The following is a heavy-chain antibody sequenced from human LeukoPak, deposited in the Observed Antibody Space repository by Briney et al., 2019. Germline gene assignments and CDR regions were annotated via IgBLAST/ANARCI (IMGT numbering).Heavy chain of an antibody. V-gene: IGHV1-18*01. Sequence: ASVTVSCKASGYIFPSYGISWVRQAPGQGLEWVGWISAHAGNTNYAQKVQGGVTMTMDTFSSTAYMELRSLRSDDTAVYYCAREGTSGYDQQDYWGQGTLVTVSS. D-gene: IGHD5-12*01. J-gene: IGHJ4*02. CDR2: ISAHAGNT. CDR1: GYIFPSYG. CDR3: AREGTSGYDQQDY.